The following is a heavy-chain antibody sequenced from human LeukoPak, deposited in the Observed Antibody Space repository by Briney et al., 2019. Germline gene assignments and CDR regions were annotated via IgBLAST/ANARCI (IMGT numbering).Heavy chain of an antibody. CDR1: GGSFSGYY. V-gene: IGHV4-34*01. Sequence: SETLSLTCAVYGGSFSGYYWTWIRQPPGKGLEWIGEINHSETTNYNASLKSRVTISVVTSKSHFSLILNSVTAADTAVYYCARVSVAGTFDYWGQGTLVTVSS. CDR3: ARVSVAGTFDY. J-gene: IGHJ4*02. CDR2: INHSETT. D-gene: IGHD6-19*01.